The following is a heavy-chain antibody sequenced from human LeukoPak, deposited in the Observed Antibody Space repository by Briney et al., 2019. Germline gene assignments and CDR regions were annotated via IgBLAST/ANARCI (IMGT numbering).Heavy chain of an antibody. J-gene: IGHJ2*01. D-gene: IGHD4-23*01. CDR1: EFTFSRYW. Sequence: AGGSLRLSCAASEFTFSRYWMHWVRHAPGKGLVWVSRINSDGSSTRYADSVKGRFTISRDNAKNTLYLQMDSLRAEDTAVYYCGRVYGGSSWFFDLWGRGTLVTVSS. CDR3: GRVYGGSSWFFDL. CDR2: INSDGSST. V-gene: IGHV3-74*01.